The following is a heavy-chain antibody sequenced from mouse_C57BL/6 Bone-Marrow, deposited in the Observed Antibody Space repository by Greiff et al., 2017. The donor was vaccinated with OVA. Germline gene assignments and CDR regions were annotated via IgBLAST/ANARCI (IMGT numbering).Heavy chain of an antibody. J-gene: IGHJ4*01. CDR2: IDPSDSYT. CDR1: GYTFTSYW. V-gene: IGHV1-69*01. CDR3: AREAPYYYGSSCYAMDY. Sequence: QVQLQQPGAELVMPGASVKLSCKASGYTFTSYWMHWVKQRPGQGLEWIGEIDPSDSYTNYNQKLKGKSTLTVDKSSSTAYMQLSSLTSEDSAVYYCAREAPYYYGSSCYAMDYWGQGTSVTVSS. D-gene: IGHD1-1*01.